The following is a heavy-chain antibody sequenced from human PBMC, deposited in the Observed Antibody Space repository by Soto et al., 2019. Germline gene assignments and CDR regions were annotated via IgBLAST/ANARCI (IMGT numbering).Heavy chain of an antibody. J-gene: IGHJ4*02. V-gene: IGHV3-23*01. CDR1: GFTFSSYA. CDR2: ISIGGGAT. CDR3: AKGSSSSRPYYFDS. D-gene: IGHD6-6*01. Sequence: PGGSLRLSCAASGFTFSSYAMSWVRQAPGKGLEWISAISIGGGATYYADSVKGRFTISRDNAMNTLSLHMSSLRVEDTATYYCAKGSSSSRPYYFDSWGRGTPVTVSS.